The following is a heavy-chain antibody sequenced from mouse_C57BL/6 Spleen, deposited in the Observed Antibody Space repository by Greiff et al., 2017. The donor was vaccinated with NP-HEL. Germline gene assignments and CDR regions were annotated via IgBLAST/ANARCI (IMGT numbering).Heavy chain of an antibody. CDR1: GYTFTSYW. J-gene: IGHJ3*01. CDR3: ARWGYGNYAVFAY. CDR2: IYPGSGST. V-gene: IGHV1-55*01. Sequence: VQLQQPGAELVKPGASVKMSCKASGYTFTSYWITWVKQRPGQGLEWIGDIYPGSGSTNYNEKFKSKATLTVDTSSSTAYMQLSSLTSEDSAVYYCARWGYGNYAVFAYWGQGTLVTVSA. D-gene: IGHD2-1*01.